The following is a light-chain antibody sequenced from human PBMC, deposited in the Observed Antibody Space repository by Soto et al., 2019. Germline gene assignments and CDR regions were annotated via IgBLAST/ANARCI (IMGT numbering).Light chain of an antibody. Sequence: EIVMTQSPATLSVSPGERATLSCRVSQSVSSNLAWYQQKPGQAPRLLIYGASTRATGIPARFSGSGSGTEFTLTISSLQSEDFAIYYCRHYNNWPPETFGQGTKVDIK. J-gene: IGKJ1*01. CDR3: RHYNNWPPET. V-gene: IGKV3-15*01. CDR1: QSVSSN. CDR2: GAS.